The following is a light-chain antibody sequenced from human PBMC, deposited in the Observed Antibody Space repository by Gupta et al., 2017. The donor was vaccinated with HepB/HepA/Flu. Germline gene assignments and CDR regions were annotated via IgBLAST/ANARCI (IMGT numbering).Light chain of an antibody. V-gene: IGKV1-39*01. CDR2: AAS. J-gene: IGKJ2*01. CDR3: QQSDRTPYT. CDR1: QSISSY. Sequence: DIQMTQSPSSLSASVGDRVTITCRASQSISSYLNWYQQKPGKVPKLLIYAASSLQSGVPSRFSGSGSGTDFTLTISSLQPEDFATYYCQQSDRTPYTFGEGTKQEIK.